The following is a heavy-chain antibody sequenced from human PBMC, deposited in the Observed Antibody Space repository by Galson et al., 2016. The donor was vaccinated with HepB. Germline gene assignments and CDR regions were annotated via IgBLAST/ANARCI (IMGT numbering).Heavy chain of an antibody. Sequence: SLRLSCAASGFSFSSYAMHWVRQAPGKGLEWVAIISYDGSNKYYADAVKGRFTISRDNSKNTLYLQMNSLRAEDTAVYFCARTRRDRYYYGSGTFTNAFDLWGQGTVVSVSS. J-gene: IGHJ3*01. CDR2: ISYDGSNK. V-gene: IGHV3-30*04. CDR3: ARTRRDRYYYGSGTFTNAFDL. D-gene: IGHD3-10*01. CDR1: GFSFSSYA.